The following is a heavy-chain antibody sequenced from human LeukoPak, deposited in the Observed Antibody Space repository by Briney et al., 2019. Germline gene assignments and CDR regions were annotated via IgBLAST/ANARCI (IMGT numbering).Heavy chain of an antibody. J-gene: IGHJ2*01. V-gene: IGHV1-18*01. Sequence: ASVKVSCKASGYTFTSYGISWVRQAPGQGLEWMGWISAYNGNTNYAQKLQGRVTMTTDTSTSTAYMELRGLRSDDTAVYYCARTLQLWSHWYFDLWGRGTLVTVSS. CDR3: ARTLQLWSHWYFDL. D-gene: IGHD5-18*01. CDR1: GYTFTSYG. CDR2: ISAYNGNT.